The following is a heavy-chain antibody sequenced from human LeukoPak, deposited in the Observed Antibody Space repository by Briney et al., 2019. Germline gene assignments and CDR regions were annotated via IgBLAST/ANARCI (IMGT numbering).Heavy chain of an antibody. CDR2: ISGSGGST. V-gene: IGHV3-23*01. Sequence: PGASLRLSCAASGITFSSYAMSWVRQAPGKGLEWVSGISGSGGSTYYADSVKGRFTISRDNSKNTLYLKMNSLRAEDTAVYYCAKWGIVVVPAASVWGQGTTVTVSS. D-gene: IGHD2-2*01. J-gene: IGHJ6*02. CDR3: AKWGIVVVPAASV. CDR1: GITFSSYA.